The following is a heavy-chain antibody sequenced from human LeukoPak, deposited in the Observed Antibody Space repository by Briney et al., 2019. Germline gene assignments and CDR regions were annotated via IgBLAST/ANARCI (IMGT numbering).Heavy chain of an antibody. CDR1: GFTFSSYG. D-gene: IGHD3-22*01. J-gene: IGHJ4*02. V-gene: IGHV3-NL1*01. Sequence: GGSLRLSCAASGFTFSSYGMHWVRQAPGKGLEWVSAIDGGRTYFEDSVKGRFTISRDNAKNSLYLQMNSLRAEDTAVYYCARDSWRGFDSSGSDWGQGTLVTVSS. CDR2: IDGGRT. CDR3: ARDSWRGFDSSGSD.